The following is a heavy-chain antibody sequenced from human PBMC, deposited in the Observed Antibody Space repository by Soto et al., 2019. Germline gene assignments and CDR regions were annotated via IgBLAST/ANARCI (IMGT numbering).Heavy chain of an antibody. CDR1: GYSFTSYW. Sequence: GESLKISCKGSGYSFTSYWIGWVRQMPGKGLEWMGIIYPGDSDTRYSPSFQGQVTISADKSISTAYLQWSSLKASDTAMYYCARQWQWPTRRGDNDGYYYMDVWGKGTTVTVSS. CDR3: ARQWQWPTRRGDNDGYYYMDV. CDR2: IYPGDSDT. V-gene: IGHV5-51*01. J-gene: IGHJ6*03. D-gene: IGHD6-19*01.